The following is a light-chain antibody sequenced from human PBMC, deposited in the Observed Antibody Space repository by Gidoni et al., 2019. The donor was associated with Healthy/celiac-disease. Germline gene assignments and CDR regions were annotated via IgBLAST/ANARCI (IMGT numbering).Light chain of an antibody. CDR2: AAS. CDR1: QGISSY. J-gene: IGKJ1*01. Sequence: AIRMTQSPSSFSASTGDRVTITCRASQGISSYLAWYQQKPGKAPKLLIYAASTLQSGVPSRFSGSGSGTDFTHTISCLQSEDFATYYCQQYYSYPLTFGQGTKVEIK. V-gene: IGKV1-8*01. CDR3: QQYYSYPLT.